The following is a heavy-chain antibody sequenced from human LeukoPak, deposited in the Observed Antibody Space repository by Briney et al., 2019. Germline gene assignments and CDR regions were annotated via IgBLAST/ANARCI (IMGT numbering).Heavy chain of an antibody. D-gene: IGHD5-18*01. Sequence: GGSLRLSCAASGFTFSSYSMNWVRQAPGKGLEWVSSISSSSSYIYYADSVKGRFTISRDNAKNSLYLQMNSLRAEDTAVYYCARDGYVDTAMVTAYYYYYMDVWGKGTTVTVSS. V-gene: IGHV3-21*01. J-gene: IGHJ6*03. CDR1: GFTFSSYS. CDR3: ARDGYVDTAMVTAYYYYYMDV. CDR2: ISSSSSYI.